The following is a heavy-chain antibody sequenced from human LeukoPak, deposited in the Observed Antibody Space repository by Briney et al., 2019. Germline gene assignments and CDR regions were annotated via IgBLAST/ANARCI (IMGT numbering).Heavy chain of an antibody. CDR1: GYTFTSYA. J-gene: IGHJ4*02. CDR2: INPNSGGT. D-gene: IGHD6-19*01. Sequence: ASVKVSCKASGYTFTSYAMNWVRQAPGQGLEWMGWINPNSGGTNYAQKFQGRVTMTRDTSISTAYMELSRLRSDDTAVYYCATGYSSGWYPLLFDYWGQGTLVTVSS. V-gene: IGHV1-2*02. CDR3: ATGYSSGWYPLLFDY.